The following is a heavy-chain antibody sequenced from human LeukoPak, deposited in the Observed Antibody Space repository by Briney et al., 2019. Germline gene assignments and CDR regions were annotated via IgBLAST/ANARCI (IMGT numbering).Heavy chain of an antibody. V-gene: IGHV3-23*01. CDR1: RFTFSSYA. D-gene: IGHD6-19*01. CDR3: AKDSSSGWYGGDAFDI. Sequence: AGGSLRLSCAASRFTFSSYAMSWVRQAPGKGLEWVSAISGSGGSTYYADSVKGRFTISRDNSKNTLYLQMNSLRAEDTAVYYCAKDSSSGWYGGDAFDIWGQGTMVTVSS. J-gene: IGHJ3*02. CDR2: ISGSGGST.